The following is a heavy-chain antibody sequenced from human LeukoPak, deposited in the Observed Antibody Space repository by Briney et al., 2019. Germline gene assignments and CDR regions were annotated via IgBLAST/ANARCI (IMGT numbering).Heavy chain of an antibody. J-gene: IGHJ5*02. CDR1: GYTFTSYD. V-gene: IGHV1-8*01. Sequence: ASVKVSCKASGYTFTSYDINWVRQATGQGLEWMGWMNPNSGHTGYAQKFQGRVTMTRNTSISTAYMELSSLRSEDTAVYYCARGRAVRGDYKGWFDPWGQGTLVTVSS. CDR2: MNPNSGHT. D-gene: IGHD3-10*01. CDR3: ARGRAVRGDYKGWFDP.